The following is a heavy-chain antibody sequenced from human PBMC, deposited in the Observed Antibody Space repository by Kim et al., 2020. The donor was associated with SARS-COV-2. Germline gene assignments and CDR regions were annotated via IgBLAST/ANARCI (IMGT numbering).Heavy chain of an antibody. D-gene: IGHD5-12*01. J-gene: IGHJ4*02. CDR3: ARVRRLRGFDY. Sequence: SETLSLTCAVYGGSFSGYYWSWIRQPPGKGLEWIGEINHSGSTNYNPSLTSRVTISVDTSKNQFSLKLSSVTAADTAVYYCARVRRLRGFDYWGQGTLVTVSS. V-gene: IGHV4-34*01. CDR2: INHSGST. CDR1: GGSFSGYY.